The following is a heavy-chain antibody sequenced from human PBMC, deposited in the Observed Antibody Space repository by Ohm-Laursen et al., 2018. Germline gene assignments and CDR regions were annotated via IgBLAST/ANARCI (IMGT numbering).Heavy chain of an antibody. CDR3: AKDPLSVLVWFGESPIYGMDV. Sequence: SLRLSCAASGFTFSSYAVNWVRQAPGKGLEWVSGISGSGGYTYYEDSVKGRFTISRDNSNNTLYLQMNSLRAEDTAVYYCAKDPLSVLVWFGESPIYGMDVWGQGTTVTVSS. V-gene: IGHV3-23*01. D-gene: IGHD3-10*01. J-gene: IGHJ6*02. CDR2: ISGSGGYT. CDR1: GFTFSSYA.